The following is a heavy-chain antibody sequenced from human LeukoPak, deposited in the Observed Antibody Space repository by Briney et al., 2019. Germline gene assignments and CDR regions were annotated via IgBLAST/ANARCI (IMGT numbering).Heavy chain of an antibody. Sequence: SETLSLTCTVSGGSISSSSYYWGWFRQPPGKGLEWIGNIYYSGSTYYNPSLKSRVTISVDTSKNQFSLMVTSVTAADTAVYFCARDWGVGGRPGYMDVWGKGTTVTVSS. CDR2: IYYSGST. CDR3: ARDWGVGGRPGYMDV. D-gene: IGHD6-6*01. V-gene: IGHV4-39*07. J-gene: IGHJ6*03. CDR1: GGSISSSSYY.